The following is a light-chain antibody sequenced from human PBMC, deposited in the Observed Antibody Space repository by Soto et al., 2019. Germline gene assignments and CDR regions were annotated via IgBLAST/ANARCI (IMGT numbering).Light chain of an antibody. V-gene: IGLV2-14*01. J-gene: IGLJ1*01. Sequence: QSVLTQPASVSGSAGQSISISCTGTSSDIGRYNFVSWYQQRPGQAPKLLIFDVSHRPSGISDRFSGSKSGYTASLTISGLQAEDEADYYCNSYTSTCPPYVFGTG. CDR2: DVS. CDR3: NSYTSTCPPYV. CDR1: SSDIGRYNF.